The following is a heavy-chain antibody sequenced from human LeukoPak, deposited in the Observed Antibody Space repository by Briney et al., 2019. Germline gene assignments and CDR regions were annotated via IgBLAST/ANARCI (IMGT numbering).Heavy chain of an antibody. D-gene: IGHD5-18*01. V-gene: IGHV1-69*05. CDR1: GGTFSSYA. CDR3: ARARGYSYGYEGYFDY. J-gene: IGHJ4*02. CDR2: IIPIVGTA. Sequence: GASVKVSCKASGGTFSSYAISWVRQAPGQGLEWMGGIIPIVGTANYAQKIQGRVTIHTDESTSTAYMELSSLRPEDPAVYYCARARGYSYGYEGYFDYWGQGTLVTVSS.